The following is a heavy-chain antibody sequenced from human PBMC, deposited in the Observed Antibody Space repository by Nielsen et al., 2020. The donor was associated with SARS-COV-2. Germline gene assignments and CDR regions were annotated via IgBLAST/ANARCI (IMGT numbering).Heavy chain of an antibody. J-gene: IGHJ6*02. CDR2: IRSKAYGGTT. CDR3: TRAGLELPYYYYGMDV. D-gene: IGHD1-7*01. CDR1: GFTFGDYA. V-gene: IGHV3-49*03. Sequence: SLKISCTASGFTFGDYAMSWFRQAPGKGLEWVGFIRSKAYGGTTEYAASVKGRFTISRDDSKSIAYLQMNSLKTEDTAVYYCTRAGLELPYYYYGMDVWGQGTTVTVSS.